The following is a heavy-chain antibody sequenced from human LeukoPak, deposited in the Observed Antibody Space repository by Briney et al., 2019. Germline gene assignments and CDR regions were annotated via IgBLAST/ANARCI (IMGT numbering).Heavy chain of an antibody. CDR2: INDSGENT. CDR1: GFTFSNCA. D-gene: IGHD6-19*01. V-gene: IGHV3-23*01. J-gene: IGHJ4*02. CDR3: ATDRGAVTGFHDY. Sequence: GGSLRLSCEASGFTFSNCAAIWVRQAPGRGLEWVSGINDSGENTRYADSVKGRFTISRDNSKSTLYLQMDSLRVEDTAVYYCATDRGAVTGFHDYWGQGTLVTVSS.